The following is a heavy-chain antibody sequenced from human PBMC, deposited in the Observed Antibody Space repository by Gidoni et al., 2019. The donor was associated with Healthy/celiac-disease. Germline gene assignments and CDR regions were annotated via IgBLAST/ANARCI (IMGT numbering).Heavy chain of an antibody. D-gene: IGHD5-18*01. Sequence: QVQLQASGPGLVKPSQTLSLTCTVSGGSISSGAYYWIWNRQPPGKGLEWIGYICSSGSTSDNPSLKSLVTISVDTSKNQFSLKLSSVTAADTAVYYCARGGGGSWIQLWPIFDYWGQGTLVTVSS. CDR3: ARGGGGSWIQLWPIFDY. CDR1: GGSISSGAYY. V-gene: IGHV4-30-4*01. CDR2: ICSSGST. J-gene: IGHJ4*02.